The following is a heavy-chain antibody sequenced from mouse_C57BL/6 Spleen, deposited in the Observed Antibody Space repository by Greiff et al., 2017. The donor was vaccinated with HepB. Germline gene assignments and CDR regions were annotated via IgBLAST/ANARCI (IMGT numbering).Heavy chain of an antibody. J-gene: IGHJ4*01. D-gene: IGHD3-2*02. V-gene: IGHV1-52*01. CDR2: IDPSDSET. CDR1: GYTFTSYW. CDR3: ARDSSGYGYAMDY. Sequence: QVQLQQSGAELVRPGSSVKLSCKASGYTFTSYWMHWVKQRPIQGLEWIGNIDPSDSETHYNQKFKDKATLTVDKSSSTAYMQLSSLTSEDSAVYYCARDSSGYGYAMDYWGQGTSVTVSS.